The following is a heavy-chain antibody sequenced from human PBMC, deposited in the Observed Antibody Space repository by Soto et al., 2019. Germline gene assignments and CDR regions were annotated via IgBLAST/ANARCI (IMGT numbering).Heavy chain of an antibody. D-gene: IGHD2-15*01. V-gene: IGHV3-11*01. CDR2: ISSSGSTI. J-gene: IGHJ6*03. CDR3: ARDRLVQNYSYYYMYV. CDR1: GFTFSDYY. Sequence: QVQLVESGGGLVKPGGSLRLSCAASGFTFSDYYMSWIRQAPGKGLEWVSHISSSGSTIYYADSVKGRFTISRDNAKNSLYLQMNSLRAEDTAVYYCARDRLVQNYSYYYMYVWGKGTTVTVSS.